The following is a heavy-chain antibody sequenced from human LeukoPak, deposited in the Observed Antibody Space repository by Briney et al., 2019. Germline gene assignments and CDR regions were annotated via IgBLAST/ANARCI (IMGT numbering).Heavy chain of an antibody. CDR3: ARDSAGNDY. CDR1: GFTFSTYW. Sequence: GGSLRLSCAASGFTFSTYWMSWVRQAPGQGLEWVANIKQDGSEKYYVDSVKGRFTISRDNAKNSLYLQMNSLRAEDTAMYYCARDSAGNDYWGQGTLVTVSS. J-gene: IGHJ4*02. D-gene: IGHD6-13*01. CDR2: IKQDGSEK. V-gene: IGHV3-7*01.